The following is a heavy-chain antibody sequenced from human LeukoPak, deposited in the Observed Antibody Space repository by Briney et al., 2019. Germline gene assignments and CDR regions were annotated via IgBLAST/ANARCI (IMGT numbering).Heavy chain of an antibody. V-gene: IGHV3-7*01. J-gene: IGHJ4*02. Sequence: GGSLRLSCETSGFIFSNCWMTWVRQAPGKGLEWVANIKTDASEKYYADSVKGRFTISRDNARMSLYLQMNSLRVEDTAVYYCAREDESGFSFGKIDSWGQGTLVTVSS. CDR2: IKTDASEK. CDR1: GFIFSNCW. CDR3: AREDESGFSFGKIDS. D-gene: IGHD5-18*01.